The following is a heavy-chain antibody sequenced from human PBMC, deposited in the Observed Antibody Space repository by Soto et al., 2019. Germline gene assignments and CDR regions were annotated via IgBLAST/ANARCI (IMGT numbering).Heavy chain of an antibody. J-gene: IGHJ4*02. CDR1: GYTFTSYH. D-gene: IGHD6-19*01. V-gene: IGHV1-46*01. Sequence: ASVKVSCKASGYTFTSYHMHWVRQAPGQGLEWMGVIKPSGGSTTYAQKFQGRVTMTRDTSTSTVYMELSSLRSEDTAMYYCARLRTDSSGWPFDYWGQGTLVTVSS. CDR3: ARLRTDSSGWPFDY. CDR2: IKPSGGST.